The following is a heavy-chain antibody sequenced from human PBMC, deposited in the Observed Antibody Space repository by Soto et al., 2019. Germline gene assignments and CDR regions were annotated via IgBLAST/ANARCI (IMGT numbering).Heavy chain of an antibody. D-gene: IGHD5-12*01. V-gene: IGHV1-8*01. CDR1: GYTFTSYD. CDR2: MDPNSGNT. Sequence: ASVKVSCKASGYTFTSYDINWVRQAAGQGLERMGWMDPNSGNTGYAQKFQGRVTMTRDTSISTAYMDLSSMRSEVTAVYYCVRGSGGYSVLTNLWGQGTVVSVSS. CDR3: VRGSGGYSVLTNL. J-gene: IGHJ1*01.